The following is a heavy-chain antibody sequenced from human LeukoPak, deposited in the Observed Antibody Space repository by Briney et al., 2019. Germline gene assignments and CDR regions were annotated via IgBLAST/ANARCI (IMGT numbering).Heavy chain of an antibody. D-gene: IGHD4-11*01. CDR2: INHSGST. Sequence: PSETLSLTCAVYGVSFSGYYWSWIRQPPGKGLEWVGEINHSGSTNYNPSLKSRVTISVDTSKNQFSLKLSSVTAADTAVYYCARGKTVTNYYDYWGQGTLVTVSS. V-gene: IGHV4-34*01. J-gene: IGHJ4*02. CDR3: ARGKTVTNYYDY. CDR1: GVSFSGYY.